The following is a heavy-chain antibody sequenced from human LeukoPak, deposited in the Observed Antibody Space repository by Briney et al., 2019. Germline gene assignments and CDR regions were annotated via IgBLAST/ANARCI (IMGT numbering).Heavy chain of an antibody. CDR2: INSDGSTT. Sequence: GGSLRLSCAASGFTFSSYWMHWVRQAPGKGLVWVSRINSDGSTTTYADSVKGRFTISRDNAKNTLYLQMNSLRAEDTAVYYCARAAENYGGRFDSWGQGTLVTVSS. J-gene: IGHJ4*02. CDR3: ARAAENYGGRFDS. V-gene: IGHV3-74*01. CDR1: GFTFSSYW. D-gene: IGHD3-16*01.